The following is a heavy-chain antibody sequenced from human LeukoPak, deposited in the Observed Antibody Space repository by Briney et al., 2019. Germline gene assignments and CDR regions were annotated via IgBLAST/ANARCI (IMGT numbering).Heavy chain of an antibody. Sequence: SETLSLTCSVSGYSISSAYYWGWIRQPPGKGLEWIGTMYHSGSTNYNPSLKSRVTISVDTSKNQFSLKLSSVTAADTAVYYCARQIRFSAPVDYWGQGTLVTVSS. CDR2: MYHSGST. CDR1: GYSISSAYY. CDR3: ARQIRFSAPVDY. J-gene: IGHJ4*02. V-gene: IGHV4-38-2*02. D-gene: IGHD3-3*01.